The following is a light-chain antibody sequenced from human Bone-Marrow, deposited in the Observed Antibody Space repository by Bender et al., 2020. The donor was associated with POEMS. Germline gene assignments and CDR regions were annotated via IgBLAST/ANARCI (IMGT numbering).Light chain of an antibody. Sequence: QSALTQPASVSGSHGQSITISCTGTSSDVGGYNYVSWYQQHPGKAPKLMIYEVSKRPSGVPDRFSGSKSGNTASLTVSGLQAEDEADYYCSSYTRNSTVVFGGGTKLTVL. J-gene: IGLJ2*01. CDR1: SSDVGGYNY. CDR3: SSYTRNSTVV. V-gene: IGLV2-14*01. CDR2: EVS.